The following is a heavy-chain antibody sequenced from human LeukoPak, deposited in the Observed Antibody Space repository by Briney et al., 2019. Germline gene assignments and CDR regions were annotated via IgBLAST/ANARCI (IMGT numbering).Heavy chain of an antibody. CDR2: INTNTGNP. CDR1: GYTFTSYA. Sequence: ASVKVSCKASGYTFTSYAMNWVRQAPGQGLEWMGWINTNTGNPTYAQGFTGRFVFSLDTSVSTAYLQISSLKAVDTAVYYCAGSLAAGTENYWGQGTLVTVSS. V-gene: IGHV7-4-1*02. J-gene: IGHJ4*02. D-gene: IGHD6-13*01. CDR3: AGSLAAGTENY.